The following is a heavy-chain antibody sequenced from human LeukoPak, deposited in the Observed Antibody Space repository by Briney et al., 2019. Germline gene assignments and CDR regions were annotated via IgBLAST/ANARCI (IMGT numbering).Heavy chain of an antibody. Sequence: PGGSLRLSCAASGFNFKTHWMRWVRQAEGKGLEWVANVTEDGSEEYYGDSVKGRFTIFRDTAKNSVHLQLRSLRIEDTAVYYCASQTGRYFDDWGQGTLVTVAS. D-gene: IGHD7-27*01. CDR3: ASQTGRYFDD. CDR2: VTEDGSEE. J-gene: IGHJ4*02. V-gene: IGHV3-7*01. CDR1: GFNFKTHW.